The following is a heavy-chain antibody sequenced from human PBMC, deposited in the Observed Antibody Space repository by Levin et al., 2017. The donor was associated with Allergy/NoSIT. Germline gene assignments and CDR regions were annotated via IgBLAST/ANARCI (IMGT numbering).Heavy chain of an antibody. CDR3: ASSYSGYDPYFDY. CDR1: GGSISSSSYY. CDR2: IYYSGST. D-gene: IGHD5-12*01. V-gene: IGHV4-39*01. Sequence: SETLSLTCTVSGGSISSSSYYWGWIRQPPGKGLEWIGSIYYSGSTYYNPSLKSRVTISVDTSKNQFSLKLSSVTAADTAVYYCASSYSGYDPYFDYWGQGTLVTVSS. J-gene: IGHJ4*02.